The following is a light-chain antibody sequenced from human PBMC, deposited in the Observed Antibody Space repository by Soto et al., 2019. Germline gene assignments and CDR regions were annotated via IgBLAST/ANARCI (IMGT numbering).Light chain of an antibody. CDR3: CSYAATYMDV. CDR2: DVR. J-gene: IGLJ1*01. CDR1: SSDVGAYNF. Sequence: QSALTQPRSVSGSPGQSVTISCTGTSSDVGAYNFVSWYQQHPGNVPKLIIYDVRKRPSGVPDRFSGSKSGNTASLTISGLQAEDEADYDCCSYAATYMDVFGTGTKVTVL. V-gene: IGLV2-11*01.